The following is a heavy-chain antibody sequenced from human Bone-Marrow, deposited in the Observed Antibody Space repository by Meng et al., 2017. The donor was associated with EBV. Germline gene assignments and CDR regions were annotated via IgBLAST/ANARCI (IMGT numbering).Heavy chain of an antibody. D-gene: IGHD2-21*01. CDR2: INTDGSVI. CDR3: AKDCFGDKDS. CDR1: GFTLSSYW. Sequence: EVQVMEFGGGLVQPGGSMRLPCEASGFTLSSYWVHWVRKAPGKGLWWVSRINTDGSVINYADSVKGRFTISRDNAKNTVYLQMNNLRAEDTAVYYCAKDCFGDKDSWGQGTLVTVSS. V-gene: IGHV3-74*01. J-gene: IGHJ4*02.